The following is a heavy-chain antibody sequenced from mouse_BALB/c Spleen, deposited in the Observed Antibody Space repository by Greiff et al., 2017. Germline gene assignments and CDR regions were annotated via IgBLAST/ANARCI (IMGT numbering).Heavy chain of an antibody. CDR3: TGGDYGYDEFAY. CDR1: GYSFTSYW. J-gene: IGHJ3*01. Sequence: EVQLQQSGTVLARPGASVKMSCKASGYSFTSYWMHWVKQRPGQGLEWIGAIYPGNSDTSYNQKFKGKAKLTAVTSASTAYMELSSLTNEDSAVYYCTGGDYGYDEFAYWGQGTLVTVSA. V-gene: IGHV1-5*01. D-gene: IGHD2-2*01. CDR2: IYPGNSDT.